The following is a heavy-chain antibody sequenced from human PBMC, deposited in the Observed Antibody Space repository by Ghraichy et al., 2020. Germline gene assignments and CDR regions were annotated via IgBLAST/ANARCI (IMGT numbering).Heavy chain of an antibody. J-gene: IGHJ5*02. CDR1: GGSFSGYY. Sequence: SETLSLTCAVYGGSFSGYYWSRIRQPPGKGLEWIGEINHSGSTNYNPSLKSRVTISVDTSKNQFSLKLSSVTAADTAVYYCARGGPLLRYFDWLRSRWFDPWGQGTLVTVSS. CDR2: INHSGST. D-gene: IGHD3-9*01. V-gene: IGHV4-34*01. CDR3: ARGGPLLRYFDWLRSRWFDP.